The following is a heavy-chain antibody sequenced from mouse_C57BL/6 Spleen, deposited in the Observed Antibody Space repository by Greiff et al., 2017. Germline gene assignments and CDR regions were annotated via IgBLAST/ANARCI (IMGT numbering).Heavy chain of an antibody. CDR2: INPSSGYT. V-gene: IGHV1-4*01. D-gene: IGHD2-12*01. CDR3: ARDPPYCYDEVDY. Sequence: QVQLQQPGAELARPGASVKMSCKASGYTFTSYTMHWVKQRPGQGLEWIGYINPSSGYTKYNQKFKDKATLTADKSSSTAYMQLSSLTSEDSAVYYCARDPPYCYDEVDYWGQGTTLTVSS. J-gene: IGHJ2*01. CDR1: GYTFTSYT.